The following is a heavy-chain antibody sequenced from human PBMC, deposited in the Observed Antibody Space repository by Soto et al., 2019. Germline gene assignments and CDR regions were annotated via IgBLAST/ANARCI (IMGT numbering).Heavy chain of an antibody. CDR1: GGSFSGYY. Sequence: PSETLSLTCAVYGGSFSGYYWSWIRQPPGKGLEWIGEINHSGSTNYNPSLKSRVTISVDTSKNQFSLKLSSVTAADTAVYYCARGLPNYDILTGYPALGYYYYMDVWGKGTTVTVSS. D-gene: IGHD3-9*01. CDR3: ARGLPNYDILTGYPALGYYYYMDV. CDR2: INHSGST. V-gene: IGHV4-34*01. J-gene: IGHJ6*03.